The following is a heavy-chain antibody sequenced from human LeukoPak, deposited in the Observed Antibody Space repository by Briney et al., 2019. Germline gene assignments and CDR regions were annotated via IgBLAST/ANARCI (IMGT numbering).Heavy chain of an antibody. Sequence: GGSLRLSCAASGFTFSSYTMNWVRQAPGKGLEWVSSIGSSSSYKYYADSVKGRFTISRDNAKNSLYLQMNSLRAEDTAVYYCARDDGSYSRSPGFDNWGQGTLVTVSS. V-gene: IGHV3-21*01. CDR2: IGSSSSYK. J-gene: IGHJ4*02. CDR3: ARDDGSYSRSPGFDN. D-gene: IGHD1-26*01. CDR1: GFTFSSYT.